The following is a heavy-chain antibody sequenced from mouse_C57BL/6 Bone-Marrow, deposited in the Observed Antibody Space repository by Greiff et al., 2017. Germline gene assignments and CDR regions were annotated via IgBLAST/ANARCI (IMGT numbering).Heavy chain of an antibody. D-gene: IGHD1-1*01. J-gene: IGHJ2*01. CDR3: AREREYYCYFDY. Sequence: EVMLVESGGGLVKPGGSLKLSCAASGFTFSSYAMSWVRQTPEKRLEWVATISDGGSYTYYPDNVKGRFTISRDNAKNNLYLQMSHLKSEDTAMYYCAREREYYCYFDYWGQGTTLTVSS. CDR1: GFTFSSYA. CDR2: ISDGGSYT. V-gene: IGHV5-4*01.